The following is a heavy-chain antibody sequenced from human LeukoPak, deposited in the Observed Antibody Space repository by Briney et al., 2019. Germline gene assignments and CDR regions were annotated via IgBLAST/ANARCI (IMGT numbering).Heavy chain of an antibody. CDR3: ARDGKDTAADY. CDR1: GGTFSSYA. D-gene: IGHD5-18*01. CDR2: IIPIFGTA. J-gene: IGHJ4*02. Sequence: SVKVSCKASGGTFSSYAISWVRQAPGQGLEWMGGIIPIFGTANYAQKFQGRVTITTGESTSAAYMELSSLRSEDTAVYYCARDGKDTAADYWGQGTLVTVSS. V-gene: IGHV1-69*05.